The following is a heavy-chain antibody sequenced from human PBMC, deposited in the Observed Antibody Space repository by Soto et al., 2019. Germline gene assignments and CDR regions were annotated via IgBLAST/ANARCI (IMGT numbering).Heavy chain of an antibody. CDR1: GFTFSSYG. CDR2: ISYDESNK. Sequence: HLGGSLRLSFAASGFTFSSYGMHWVRQAPGKGLEWVAFISYDESNKYYADSVKGRFTISRDNSRTTLYLQMNSLRAEDTAVYFGAKRRIVLRLLEWSAGREVWGQGNEVTVPS. J-gene: IGHJ6*02. V-gene: IGHV3-30*18. D-gene: IGHD3-3*01. CDR3: AKRRIVLRLLEWSAGREV.